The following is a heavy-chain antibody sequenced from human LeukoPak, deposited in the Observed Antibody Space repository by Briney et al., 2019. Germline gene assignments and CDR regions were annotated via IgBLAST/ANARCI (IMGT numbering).Heavy chain of an antibody. CDR1: GGSISSSSYY. D-gene: IGHD6-19*01. V-gene: IGHV4-39*01. Sequence: SETLSLTCTVSGGSISSSSYYWGWIRQPPGKGLEWIGSIYYSGSTYYNPSLKSRVTISVDTSKNQFSLKLSSVTAADTAVYYCAVAGVREAYNWFDPWGQGTLVTVSS. CDR2: IYYSGST. J-gene: IGHJ5*02. CDR3: AVAGVREAYNWFDP.